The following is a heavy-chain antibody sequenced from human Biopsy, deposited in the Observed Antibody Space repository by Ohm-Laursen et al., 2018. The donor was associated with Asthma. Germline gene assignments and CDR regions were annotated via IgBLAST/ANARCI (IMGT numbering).Heavy chain of an antibody. D-gene: IGHD3-22*01. CDR2: ISPIFGSS. CDR3: ARSYDTDSYPVLVLDY. CDR1: GGMFGNYA. Sequence: SVKVSCKVSGGMFGNYAISWVRQAPGLGLEWMGGISPIFGSSNYAQRFQGRVTITADKSTSTTYMELSRLRSEDTAVYYCARSYDTDSYPVLVLDYWGQGTLVTVSS. J-gene: IGHJ4*02. V-gene: IGHV1-69*06.